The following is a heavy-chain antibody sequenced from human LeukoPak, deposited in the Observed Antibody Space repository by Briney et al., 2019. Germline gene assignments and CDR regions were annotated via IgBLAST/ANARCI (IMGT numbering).Heavy chain of an antibody. CDR1: GGSISNYY. CDR3: ARGGFYFDY. CDR2: IYYSGST. Sequence: PSETLSLTCTVSGGSISNYYWSWIRQPPGKGLEWIGYIYYSGSTNYNPSLKSRVTISVDTSKNQFSLRLSSVTAADTAVYYCARGGFYFDYWGQGTLVTVSS. V-gene: IGHV4-59*01. J-gene: IGHJ4*02.